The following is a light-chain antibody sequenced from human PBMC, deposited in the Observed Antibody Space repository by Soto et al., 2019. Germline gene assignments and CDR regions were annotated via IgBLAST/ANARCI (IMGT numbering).Light chain of an antibody. J-gene: IGKJ1*01. Sequence: DIQMTQSPSTLSASVGDRVTITCRASQSISIWLAWYQQKQGKAPKLLIYKASSLESGVPSRFSGSGSGTEFTLTISSLQPDDFAAYYCQQYHSSLWTFGQGTKVEIK. CDR3: QQYHSSLWT. V-gene: IGKV1-5*03. CDR1: QSISIW. CDR2: KAS.